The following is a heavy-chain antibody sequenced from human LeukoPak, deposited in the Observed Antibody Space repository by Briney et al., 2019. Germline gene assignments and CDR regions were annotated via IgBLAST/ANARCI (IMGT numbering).Heavy chain of an antibody. CDR3: ARDSRNAGYSYGYDDY. Sequence: SETLSLTCTVSGGSISSYYWSWIRQPPGKGLEWIGYIYYSGSTNYNPSLKSRVTISVDTSKNQFSLKLSSVTAADTAVYYCARDSRNAGYSYGYDDYWGQGTLVTVSS. CDR1: GGSISSYY. D-gene: IGHD5-18*01. J-gene: IGHJ4*02. V-gene: IGHV4-59*01. CDR2: IYYSGST.